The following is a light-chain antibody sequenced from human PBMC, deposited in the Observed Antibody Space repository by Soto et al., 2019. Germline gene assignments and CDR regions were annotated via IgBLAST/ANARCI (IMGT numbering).Light chain of an antibody. V-gene: IGKV3-20*01. CDR2: GAS. CDR3: HQYGSLYT. Sequence: EIVLTQSPGTLSLSPGERATLACRASQSVSSSYLAWYKQKPGQAPRILIYGASSRATGLPDRISGSGSGTDFTITISRMEPEDVAVYYCHQYGSLYTFGQGNKLEIK. CDR1: QSVSSSY. J-gene: IGKJ2*01.